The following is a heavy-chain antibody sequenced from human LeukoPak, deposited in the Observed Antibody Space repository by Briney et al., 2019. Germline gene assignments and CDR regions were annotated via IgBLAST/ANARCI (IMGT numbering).Heavy chain of an antibody. CDR2: IYYSGGT. CDR1: GGSISSSGYY. J-gene: IGHJ5*02. D-gene: IGHD1-26*01. Sequence: PSETLSLTCTVSGGSISSSGYYWGWIRQPPGKGLEWIASIYYSGGTYYNPSLKSRVTISVDTSKNQLSLKLSSLTAADTAVYYCARHEYSGSYYGLSWFDPWGQGTLVTVSS. V-gene: IGHV4-39*01. CDR3: ARHEYSGSYYGLSWFDP.